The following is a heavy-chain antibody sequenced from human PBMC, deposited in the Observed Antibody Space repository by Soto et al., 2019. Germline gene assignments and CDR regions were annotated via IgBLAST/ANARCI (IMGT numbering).Heavy chain of an antibody. CDR2: IIPILGIA. J-gene: IGHJ4*02. V-gene: IGHV1-69*08. CDR1: GGTFSSYT. Sequence: QVQLVQSGAEVKKPGSSVKVSCKASGGTFSSYTISWVRQAPGQGLEWMGRIIPILGIANYAQKFQGRVTITADKSTSTAYMELLSLRSVDTAVYYCAREGHSSGYSGYWGQGTLVTVSS. D-gene: IGHD3-22*01. CDR3: AREGHSSGYSGY.